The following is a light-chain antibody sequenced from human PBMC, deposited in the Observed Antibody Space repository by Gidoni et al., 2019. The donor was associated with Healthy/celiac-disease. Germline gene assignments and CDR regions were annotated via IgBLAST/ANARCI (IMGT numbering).Light chain of an antibody. V-gene: IGLV3-10*01. J-gene: IGLJ2*01. Sequence: SYALTQPPSVSVSPGQTARITCSGDALPKKYAYWYQQKSGQAPVLVIYEDSKRSSGIPEIFSGSSSGTMATLTISGAQVEDEADYYCYSTDSSGNHRVFGGGTKLTVL. CDR1: ALPKKY. CDR2: EDS. CDR3: YSTDSSGNHRV.